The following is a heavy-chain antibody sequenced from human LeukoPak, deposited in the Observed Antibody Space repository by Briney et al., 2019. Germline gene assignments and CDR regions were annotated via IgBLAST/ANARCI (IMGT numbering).Heavy chain of an antibody. V-gene: IGHV4-38-2*02. CDR1: GYSINSGYY. D-gene: IGHD1-26*01. J-gene: IGHJ3*02. Sequence: SETLSLTCTVSGYSINSGYYWGWIRRPPGKGLEWIGNIYHSGTTYYNPSLKSRGTISVDTSKNHFSLKLTSVTAADTAVYHCARVGGQGSSYLEAFDIWGQGTMVTVSS. CDR2: IYHSGTT. CDR3: ARVGGQGSSYLEAFDI.